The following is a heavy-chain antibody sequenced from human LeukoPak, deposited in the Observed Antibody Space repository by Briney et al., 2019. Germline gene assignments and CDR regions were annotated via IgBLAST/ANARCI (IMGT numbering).Heavy chain of an antibody. Sequence: GESLKISCKGSGYSFTSYWIGWVRQMPGKGLEWMGFIYPGDSDTRYSPSFQGQVTISADKSISTAYLQWSSLKASDTAMYYCARRLSTYYYDSSGYYPDAFDIWGQGTMVTVSS. J-gene: IGHJ3*02. V-gene: IGHV5-51*01. CDR2: IYPGDSDT. D-gene: IGHD3-22*01. CDR3: ARRLSTYYYDSSGYYPDAFDI. CDR1: GYSFTSYW.